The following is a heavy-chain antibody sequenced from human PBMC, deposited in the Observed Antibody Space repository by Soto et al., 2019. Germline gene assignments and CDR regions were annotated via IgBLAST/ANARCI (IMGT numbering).Heavy chain of an antibody. CDR1: GFTFSSYS. J-gene: IGHJ6*02. V-gene: IGHV3-21*01. Sequence: GGPLRLSYAASGFTFSSYSMNWVRQATGKGLEWVSSISSSSSYIYYADSVKGRFTISRDNAKNSLYLQMNSLRAEDTAVYYCARDLYYDFWSGYGVGMDVWGQGTTVTVSS. CDR2: ISSSSSYI. CDR3: ARDLYYDFWSGYGVGMDV. D-gene: IGHD3-3*01.